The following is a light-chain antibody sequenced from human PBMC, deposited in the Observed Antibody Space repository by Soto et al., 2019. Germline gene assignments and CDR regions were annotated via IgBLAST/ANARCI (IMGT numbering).Light chain of an antibody. V-gene: IGLV2-14*01. Sequence: QSVLTQPVSVSGSPGQSITISCTGTSSDVGAYNYDSWYQQYPGEAPKVIIYDVSHRPAGVSNRFSGSKSGNTASLTISGLQTQDEAEYYCSSYTSATTYVFGTGTKVTV. CDR1: SSDVGAYNY. CDR3: SSYTSATTYV. J-gene: IGLJ1*01. CDR2: DVS.